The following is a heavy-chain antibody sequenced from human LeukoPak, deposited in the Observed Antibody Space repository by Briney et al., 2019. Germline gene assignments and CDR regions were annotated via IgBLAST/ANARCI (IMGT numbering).Heavy chain of an antibody. CDR3: ARADRDGNKRFLD. V-gene: IGHV3-48*02. Sequence: PGGSLRLSCAASGFTFSAYAMSWVRQAPGKGLEWVSYVSSSGTTTYYADSVKGRFTISRDNGKNLVSLQMNSLRDEDTAVYYCARADRDGNKRFLDWGQGTLVTVSS. CDR1: GFTFSAYA. D-gene: IGHD5-24*01. CDR2: VSSSGTTT. J-gene: IGHJ4*02.